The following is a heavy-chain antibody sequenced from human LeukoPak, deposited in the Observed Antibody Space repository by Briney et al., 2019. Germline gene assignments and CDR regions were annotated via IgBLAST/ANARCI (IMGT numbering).Heavy chain of an antibody. Sequence: GEALKISCKGSGYNFTNYWIGWVRQLAGKGLEWMGIIYPGDSDPRYSPSFPGQVNISADKSISTAYLQWSSLTASDTAIYYCARGYSSVYWGQGTMVTVSS. V-gene: IGHV5-51*01. J-gene: IGHJ4*02. CDR1: GYNFTNYW. CDR3: ARGYSSVY. D-gene: IGHD1-1*01. CDR2: IYPGDSDP.